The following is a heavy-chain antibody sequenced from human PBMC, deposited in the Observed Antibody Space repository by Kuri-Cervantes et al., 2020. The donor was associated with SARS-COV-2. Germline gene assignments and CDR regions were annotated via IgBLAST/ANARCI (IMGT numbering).Heavy chain of an antibody. V-gene: IGHV3-7*04. CDR1: GFTFSKYW. D-gene: IGHD3/OR15-3a*01. J-gene: IGHJ4*02. Sequence: GESLKISCAASGFTFSKYWMSWVRQAPGKGLEWVASIKQDESERYHVDSVKGRFIISRDNAKKSLLLQMNSLRPEDTAVYCCARGYDFWNGYYDYWGQGTLVTVSS. CDR3: ARGYDFWNGYYDY. CDR2: IKQDESER.